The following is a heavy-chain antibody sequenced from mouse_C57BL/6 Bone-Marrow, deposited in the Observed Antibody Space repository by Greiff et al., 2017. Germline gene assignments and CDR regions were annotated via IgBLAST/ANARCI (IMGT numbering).Heavy chain of an antibody. CDR3: ARTTD. J-gene: IGHJ2*01. CDR2: INPRSGNT. D-gene: IGHD1-1*01. CDR1: GYTFTSYG. Sequence: VQLVESGAELARPGASVKLSCKASGYTFTSYGISWVKQRTGQGLEWIGEINPRSGNTYYNEKFKGKATLTADKSSSTAYMEIRSLTSEDSAVYFCARTTDWGQGTTLTVSS. V-gene: IGHV1-81*01.